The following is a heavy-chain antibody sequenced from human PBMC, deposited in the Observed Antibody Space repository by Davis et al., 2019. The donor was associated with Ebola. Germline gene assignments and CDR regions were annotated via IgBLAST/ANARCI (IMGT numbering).Heavy chain of an antibody. V-gene: IGHV3-7*01. D-gene: IGHD3-10*01. Sequence: GESLKISCTVSGFTFSSFSMNWVRQAPGKGLEWVANIKKDGSEKHYVDSVKGRFTISRDNAKNSLILQMITLRAEDTAIYYCARGAPQYRSGTYYWFDPWGQGTLVTVSS. CDR3: ARGAPQYRSGTYYWFDP. J-gene: IGHJ5*02. CDR1: GFTFSSFS. CDR2: IKKDGSEK.